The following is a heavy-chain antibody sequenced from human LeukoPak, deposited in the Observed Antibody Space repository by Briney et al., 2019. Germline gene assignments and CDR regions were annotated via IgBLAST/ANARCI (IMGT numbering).Heavy chain of an antibody. CDR3: ARGGGLDV. D-gene: IGHD3-16*01. Sequence: GGSLRLSCVASGFPFSSYWMTWVRQAPGKGLEWVANIKQDGSKKSYVDSVKGRFTISRDNAKNSLYLQMSNLRAEDSAVYFCARGGGLDVWGQGATVAVSS. CDR2: IKQDGSKK. CDR1: GFPFSSYW. V-gene: IGHV3-7*03. J-gene: IGHJ6*02.